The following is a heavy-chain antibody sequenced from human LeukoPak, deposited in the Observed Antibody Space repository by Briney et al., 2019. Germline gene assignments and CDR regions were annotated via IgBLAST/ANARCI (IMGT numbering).Heavy chain of an antibody. V-gene: IGHV1-69*04. CDR2: IIPILGIA. D-gene: IGHD3-9*01. Sequence: GASVKVSCKASGGTFSSYAISWVRQAPGQGLEWMGRIIPILGIANYAQKFQGRVTITADKSTSTAYMELSRLRSDDTAVYYCARGGRYYDILTGYYSRGIDYWGQGTLVTVSS. CDR3: ARGGRYYDILTGYYSRGIDY. CDR1: GGTFSSYA. J-gene: IGHJ4*02.